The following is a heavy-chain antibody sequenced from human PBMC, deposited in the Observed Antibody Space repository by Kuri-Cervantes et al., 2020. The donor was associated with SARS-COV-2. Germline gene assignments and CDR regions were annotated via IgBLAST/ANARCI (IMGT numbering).Heavy chain of an antibody. Sequence: SETLSLTCTVSGGSISSYYWSWIRQPAGKGLEWIGRIYTSGSTNYNPSLKSRVTMSVDTSKNQLSLKLGSVTAADTAVYYCARDGIFGYDILTGYASDYYYYYMDVWGKGTTVTVSS. CDR3: ARDGIFGYDILTGYASDYYYYYMDV. J-gene: IGHJ6*03. CDR2: IYTSGST. CDR1: GGSISSYY. V-gene: IGHV4-4*07. D-gene: IGHD3-9*01.